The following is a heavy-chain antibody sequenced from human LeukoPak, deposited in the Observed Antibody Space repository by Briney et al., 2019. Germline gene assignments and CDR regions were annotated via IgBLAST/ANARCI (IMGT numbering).Heavy chain of an antibody. D-gene: IGHD3-16*02. CDR1: GITLSNYG. Sequence: GGSLRLSCGVSGITLSNYGMSWVRQAPGKGLEWVAGLCGSAGGINYAASVKGRFTISRDNSKNTLFLQMDRLRAEDTAVYFCAKRGVVVRVFLVGFHKEAYYFDSWGQGAQVTVSS. V-gene: IGHV3-23*01. CDR3: AKRGVVVRVFLVGFHKEAYYFDS. J-gene: IGHJ4*02. CDR2: LCGSAGGI.